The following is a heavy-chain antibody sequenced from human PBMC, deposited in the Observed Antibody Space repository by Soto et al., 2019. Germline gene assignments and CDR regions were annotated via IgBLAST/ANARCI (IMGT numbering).Heavy chain of an antibody. V-gene: IGHV3-33*01. CDR1: GFTFSSYG. J-gene: IGHJ4*02. D-gene: IGHD3-3*01. CDR2: IWYDGSNK. CDR3: ARDRSAKRWLQFLGY. Sequence: QVQLVESGGGVVQPGRSLRLSCAASGFTFSSYGMHWVRQAPGKGLEWVAVIWYDGSNKYYADSVKGRFTISRDNSKNTLYLQMNSLRAEDTAVYYCARDRSAKRWLQFLGYWGQGTLVTVSS.